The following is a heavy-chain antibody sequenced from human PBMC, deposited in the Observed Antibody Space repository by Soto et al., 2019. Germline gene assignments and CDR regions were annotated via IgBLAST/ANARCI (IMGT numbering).Heavy chain of an antibody. J-gene: IGHJ6*02. D-gene: IGHD4-17*01. Sequence: PGGSLRLSCAASGFTFDDYAMHWVRQAPGKGLEWVSGISWNSGSIGYADSVKGRFTISRDNSKNTLYLQMNSLRAEDTAVYYCAKDLLATENDYGDYGRSVDYYGMDVWGQGTTVTVSS. V-gene: IGHV3-9*01. CDR3: AKDLLATENDYGDYGRSVDYYGMDV. CDR2: ISWNSGSI. CDR1: GFTFDDYA.